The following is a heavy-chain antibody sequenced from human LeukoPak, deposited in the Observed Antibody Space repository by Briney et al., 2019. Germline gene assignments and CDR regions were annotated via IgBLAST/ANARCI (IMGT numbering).Heavy chain of an antibody. CDR1: GGAVSTYY. Sequence: SETLSLTCTVSGGAVSTYYWSWIRQPPGKGLEWIGYIYHSGSTNYSPSLKSRLTISVDTSKNQFSLKLTSVTAADTAVYYCARDRIGHSFGIWGQGTMVTVSS. V-gene: IGHV4-59*02. CDR3: ARDRIGHSFGI. CDR2: IYHSGST. J-gene: IGHJ3*02. D-gene: IGHD2-21*01.